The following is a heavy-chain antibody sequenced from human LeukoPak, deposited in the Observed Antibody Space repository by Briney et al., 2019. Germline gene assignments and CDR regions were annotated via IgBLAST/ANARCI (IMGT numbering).Heavy chain of an antibody. CDR1: GFTFSSYG. Sequence: GGSLRLSCAASGFTFSSYGMHWVRQAPGKGLEWVAFIRYDGSKKYYADSVKGRFTISRDNSKNSLYLQMNSLRAEDTAVYYCARDNWIEAHYFDYWGQGTLVTVSS. D-gene: IGHD1-20*01. V-gene: IGHV3-30*02. CDR3: ARDNWIEAHYFDY. J-gene: IGHJ4*02. CDR2: IRYDGSKK.